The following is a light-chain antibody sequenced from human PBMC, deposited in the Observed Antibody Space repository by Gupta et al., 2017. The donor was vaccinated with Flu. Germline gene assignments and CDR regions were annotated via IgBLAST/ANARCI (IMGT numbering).Light chain of an antibody. Sequence: DIVMTQSPDSLPVSLCERATINCKSSQNVLYISNNKSYLAWYRQKPGQPPELLIYWASTRQSGVPDRFSGRGSGTDFTLTISSLQAEDVAIYYCQQYDSTPWTFGQGTSVEIK. CDR1: QNVLYISNNKSY. CDR2: WAS. CDR3: QQYDSTPWT. V-gene: IGKV4-1*01. J-gene: IGKJ1*01.